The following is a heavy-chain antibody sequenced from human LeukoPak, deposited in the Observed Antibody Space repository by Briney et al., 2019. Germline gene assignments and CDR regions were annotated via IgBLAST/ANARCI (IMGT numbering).Heavy chain of an antibody. CDR3: ARDRIHFSASDSPTDLEN. J-gene: IGHJ4*02. CDR2: INTDGSYT. D-gene: IGHD3-3*02. CDR1: EVTFSSYW. V-gene: IGHV3-74*01. Sequence: GGSLRLSCTASEVTFSSYWMYWVRQPPGKGLVWVSRINTDGSYTTYADSVKGRFTVSRDNAKNTLYLQMNSLRADDTAVYYCARDRIHFSASDSPTDLENWGLGTLVTVSS.